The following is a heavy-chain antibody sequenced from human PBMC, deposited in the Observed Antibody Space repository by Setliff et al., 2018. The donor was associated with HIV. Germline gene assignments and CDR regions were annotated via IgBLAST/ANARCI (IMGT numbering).Heavy chain of an antibody. Sequence: GASVQVSCKASGYTFTSYGIRRVRQAPGQGLEWMGWISAYSGNTNYAQKLQGRVTMTTDTSTSTAYMELRSLRCDDTAVYYCARVAWYYSFWSGLGVAFDIWGQGTMVTVSS. CDR2: ISAYSGNT. V-gene: IGHV1-18*01. CDR1: GYTFTSYG. CDR3: ARVAWYYSFWSGLGVAFDI. D-gene: IGHD3-3*01. J-gene: IGHJ3*02.